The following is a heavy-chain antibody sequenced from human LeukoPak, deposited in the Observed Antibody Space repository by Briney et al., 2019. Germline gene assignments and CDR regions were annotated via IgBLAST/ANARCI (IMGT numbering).Heavy chain of an antibody. CDR2: ISAYNGNT. J-gene: IGHJ5*02. CDR1: GYTFTTSG. D-gene: IGHD3-22*01. V-gene: IGHV1-18*01. Sequence: ASVKVSCKASGYTFTTSGIIWVRQAHGQGLEWMGWISAYNGNTKYAQKFQGRVTMTTDTSTSTAYMELRSLRSDDTALYYCARWLRGYNDWFDPWGQGTLVTVYS. CDR3: ARWLRGYNDWFDP.